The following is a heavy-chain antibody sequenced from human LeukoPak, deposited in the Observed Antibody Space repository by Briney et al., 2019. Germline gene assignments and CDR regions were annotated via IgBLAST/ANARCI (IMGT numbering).Heavy chain of an antibody. CDR3: ATKGLRPSSYYYGMDV. CDR2: FDPEDGET. J-gene: IGHJ6*02. V-gene: IGHV1-24*01. CDR1: GYTLTELS. Sequence: ASVKVSCKVSGYTLTELSMHWVRQAPGKGLEWMGGFDPEDGETIYAQKFQGSVTMTEDTSTDTAYMELSSLRSEDTAVYYCATKGLRPSSYYYGMDVWGQGTTVTVSS.